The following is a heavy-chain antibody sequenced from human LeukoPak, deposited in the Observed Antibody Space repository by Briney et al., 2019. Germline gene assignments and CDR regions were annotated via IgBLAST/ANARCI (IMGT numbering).Heavy chain of an antibody. D-gene: IGHD3-22*01. CDR3: ARESVVITTYDY. Sequence: ASVKVSCKASGYTFTGYYMHWVRQAPGQGLEWMGWINPNSGGRNYAQKFQGRVTMTSDTAISTAYMELSRLRSDDTAVYYCARESVVITTYDYWGQGTLVSVSS. CDR2: INPNSGGR. J-gene: IGHJ4*02. CDR1: GYTFTGYY. V-gene: IGHV1-2*02.